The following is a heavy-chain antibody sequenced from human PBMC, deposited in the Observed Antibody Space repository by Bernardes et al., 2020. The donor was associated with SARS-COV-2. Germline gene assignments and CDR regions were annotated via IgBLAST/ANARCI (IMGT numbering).Heavy chain of an antibody. CDR3: TGDYLY. J-gene: IGHJ4*02. Sequence: GGSLRLSRAASGFNFSGSAIQWVRQASGKGLEWIGRIRSKPKGYATTYAASLKGRFVISRDDSRNTAYLQIHSLKIEDTAVYYCTGDYLYWDQGTLVSVSS. CDR2: IRSKPKGYAT. V-gene: IGHV3-73*01. D-gene: IGHD4-17*01. CDR1: GFNFSGSA.